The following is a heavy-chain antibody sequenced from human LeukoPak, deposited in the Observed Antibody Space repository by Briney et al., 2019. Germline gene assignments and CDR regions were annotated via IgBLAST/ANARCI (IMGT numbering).Heavy chain of an antibody. CDR3: TYGDYPRTY. V-gene: IGHV3-66*01. J-gene: IGHJ4*02. D-gene: IGHD4-17*01. Sequence: GGSLRLSCTASGLSVSGNYWHWVRQAPGKALEWVSIIYSDGKTLYTKSVKGRFTFSRDKSKNTFYLQMNSLRAEDTAVYFCTYGDYPRTYWGQGTLVTVSS. CDR1: GLSVSGNY. CDR2: IYSDGKT.